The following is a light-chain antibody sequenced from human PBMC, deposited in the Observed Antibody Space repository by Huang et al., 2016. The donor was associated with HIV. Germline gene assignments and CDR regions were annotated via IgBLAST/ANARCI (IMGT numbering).Light chain of an antibody. CDR1: QDISGW. Sequence: DIQMTQFPSSVSASVGARVTITCRASQDISGWLAWYKQKPGKAPKLLIYAASSLQTDVPSRFSGSGSGRDFTLTISSLRPEDFATYYCQQAKTFPLTFGGGTKVEVK. J-gene: IGKJ4*01. CDR2: AAS. CDR3: QQAKTFPLT. V-gene: IGKV1-12*01.